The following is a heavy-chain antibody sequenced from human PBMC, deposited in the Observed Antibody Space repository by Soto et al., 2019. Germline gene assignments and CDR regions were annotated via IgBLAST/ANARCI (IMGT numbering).Heavy chain of an antibody. CDR2: TYYRSRFFS. CDR1: GDSVSSYSAA. D-gene: IGHD3-10*01. Sequence: PSQTLSLTCAISGDSVSSYSAAWNWIRQSPSGGLEWLGRTYYRSRFFSDYAESVKCRIIINPDTSKNQFSLQLKSVTPEDTAVYYCVRDRYSSSGWFDPWGQGTPVTVSS. V-gene: IGHV6-1*01. J-gene: IGHJ5*02. CDR3: VRDRYSSSGWFDP.